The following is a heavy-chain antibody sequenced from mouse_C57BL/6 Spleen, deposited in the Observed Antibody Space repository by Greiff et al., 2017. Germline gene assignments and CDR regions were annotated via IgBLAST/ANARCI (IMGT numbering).Heavy chain of an antibody. V-gene: IGHV1-52*01. CDR1: GYTFTSYW. Sequence: QVQLQQPGAELVRPGSSVKLSCKASGYTFTSYWMHWVKQRPIQGLEWIGNIDPSDSETHYNQKFKDKATLTVDKSSSTAYMQLSSLTSEDSAVSYCAINDGSLYYYAMDYWGQGTSVTVSS. D-gene: IGHD1-1*01. J-gene: IGHJ4*01. CDR3: AINDGSLYYYAMDY. CDR2: IDPSDSET.